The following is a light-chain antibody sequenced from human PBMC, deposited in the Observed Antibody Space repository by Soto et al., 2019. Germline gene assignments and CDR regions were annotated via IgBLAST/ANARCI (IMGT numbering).Light chain of an antibody. Sequence: DIVMTQSPNSLAVSLGERATINCKSSQSVLYSSNNQNYLAWYQQKPGQPPKLLIYWASTRESGVPDRFSGSGSGPDFTLTISSLQAEDVAVYYCQQYYSTPLTFGQGTKVEIK. CDR1: QSVLYSSNNQNY. CDR2: WAS. J-gene: IGKJ1*01. V-gene: IGKV4-1*01. CDR3: QQYYSTPLT.